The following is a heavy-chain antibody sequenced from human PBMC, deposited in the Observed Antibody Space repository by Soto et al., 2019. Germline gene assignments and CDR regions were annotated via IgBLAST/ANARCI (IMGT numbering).Heavy chain of an antibody. CDR2: INHSGST. Sequence: SETLSLTCAVYGGSFSGYYWSWIRQPPGKGLEWIGEINHSGSTNYNPSLKSRVTISVDTSKNQFSLKLSSVTAADTAVYYCARGGPRLYCSGGSCYYYYFDYWGQGTLVTVSS. J-gene: IGHJ4*02. D-gene: IGHD2-15*01. CDR1: GGSFSGYY. V-gene: IGHV4-34*01. CDR3: ARGGPRLYCSGGSCYYYYFDY.